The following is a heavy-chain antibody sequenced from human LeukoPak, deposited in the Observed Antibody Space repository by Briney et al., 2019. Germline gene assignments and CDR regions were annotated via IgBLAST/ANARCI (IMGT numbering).Heavy chain of an antibody. V-gene: IGHV4-59*01. J-gene: IGHJ3*02. CDR2: IYYSGST. Sequence: SETLSLTCTVSGGSISSYYWNWIRQPPGKGLEWIGYIYYSGSTNYNPSLNSRVTISVDTSKNQFSLKLSSVTAADTAVYYCAREKAHYDILTGYYYAFDIWGQGTMVTVSS. CDR3: AREKAHYDILTGYYYAFDI. CDR1: GGSISSYY. D-gene: IGHD3-9*01.